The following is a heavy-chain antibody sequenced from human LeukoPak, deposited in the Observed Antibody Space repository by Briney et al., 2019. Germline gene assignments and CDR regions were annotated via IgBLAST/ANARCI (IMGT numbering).Heavy chain of an antibody. D-gene: IGHD5-12*01. Sequence: GGSLRLSCAVSGFTFSSYAMSWVRQAPGKGLEWVSAISGSGGSTYYADSVKGRFTIYRDNSKNTLYLQMIRMRAEDTAVYYCAKGAREYSGYDDYFDYWGQETLVTVSS. CDR2: ISGSGGST. V-gene: IGHV3-23*01. CDR1: GFTFSSYA. CDR3: AKGAREYSGYDDYFDY. J-gene: IGHJ4*02.